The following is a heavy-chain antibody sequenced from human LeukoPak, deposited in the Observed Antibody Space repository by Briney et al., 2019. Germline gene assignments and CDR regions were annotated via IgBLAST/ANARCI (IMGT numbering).Heavy chain of an antibody. V-gene: IGHV1-2*02. Sequence: GASVKVSCKASGYTFTGYYMHWVRQAPGQGLEWMGWINPNSGGTNYAQKFQGRVTMTRDTSISTAYMELSRLRSDDTAVYYCARDSITGTTYWFDPWGQGTLVTVSS. CDR2: INPNSGGT. CDR3: ARDSITGTTYWFDP. CDR1: GYTFTGYY. J-gene: IGHJ5*02. D-gene: IGHD1-7*01.